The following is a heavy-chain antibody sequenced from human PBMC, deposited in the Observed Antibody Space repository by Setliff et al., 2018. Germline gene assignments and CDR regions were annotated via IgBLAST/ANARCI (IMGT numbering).Heavy chain of an antibody. V-gene: IGHV4-59*01. CDR1: DGSLSTYY. CDR2: VYYSGTA. Sequence: SETLSLTCTVSDGSLSTYYWSWIRQPPGKGLEFIGYVYYSGTANYSPSLRRRLTISVDTSKNQFSLKLRSVTAADTAVYYCARGCTFSYFDFWGQGAPVTVSS. J-gene: IGHJ4*02. CDR3: ARGCTFSYFDF.